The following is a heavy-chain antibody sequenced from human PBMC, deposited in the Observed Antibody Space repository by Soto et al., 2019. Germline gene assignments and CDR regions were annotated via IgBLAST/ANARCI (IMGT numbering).Heavy chain of an antibody. J-gene: IGHJ4*02. V-gene: IGHV3-23*01. CDR1: GFTFSSYA. D-gene: IGHD5-18*01. CDR2: ISGSGGST. Sequence: GGSLRLSCAASGFTFSSYAMSWVRQAPGKGLEWVSAISGSGGSTYYADSVKGRFTISRDNSKNTLYLQMNSLRAEDTAVYYCAKDELRYSYGYGGPFDYWGQGTLVPVAS. CDR3: AKDELRYSYGYGGPFDY.